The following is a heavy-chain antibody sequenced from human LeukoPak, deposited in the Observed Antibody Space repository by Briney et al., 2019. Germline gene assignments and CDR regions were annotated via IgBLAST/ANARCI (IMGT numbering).Heavy chain of an antibody. Sequence: SQTLSLTCTVSGGSISSGDYYWSWIRRPPGKGLEWIGYIYYSGSTNYNPSLKSRVTISVDTSKNQFSLKLSSVTAADTAVYYCARSMIGPFDYWGQGTLVTVSS. CDR3: ARSMIGPFDY. J-gene: IGHJ4*02. CDR1: GGSISSGDYY. D-gene: IGHD3-22*01. V-gene: IGHV4-61*08. CDR2: IYYSGST.